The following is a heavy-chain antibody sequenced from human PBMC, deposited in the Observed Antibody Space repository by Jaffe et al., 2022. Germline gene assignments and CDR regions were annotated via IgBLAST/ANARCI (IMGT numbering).Heavy chain of an antibody. Sequence: QVQLQESGPGLVKPSQTLSLTCTVSGGSISSGSYYWSWIRQPAGKGLEWIGRIYTSGSTNYNPSLKSRVTISVDTSKNQFSLKLSSVTAADTAVYYCARGAVAPTEYNWFDPWGQGTLVTVSS. D-gene: IGHD6-19*01. V-gene: IGHV4-61*02. CDR2: IYTSGST. CDR3: ARGAVAPTEYNWFDP. J-gene: IGHJ5*02. CDR1: GGSISSGSYY.